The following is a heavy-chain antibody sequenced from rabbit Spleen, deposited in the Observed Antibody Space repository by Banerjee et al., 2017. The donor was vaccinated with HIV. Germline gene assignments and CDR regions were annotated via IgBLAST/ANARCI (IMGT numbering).Heavy chain of an antibody. CDR2: VNSYTGRP. CDR3: ARSGYVGWGGDGDLMGNKL. CDR1: GVSFDSGYV. D-gene: IGHD4-1*01. Sequence: QSLEESGGDLVKPGASLTLTCTASGVSFDSGYVMCWVRQAPGKGLEWIACVNSYTGRPVYASWTKGPFTISKTSSTTVTLQMTSLTAADTATYFCARSGYVGWGGDGDLMGNKLWGPGTLVTVS. V-gene: IGHV1S40*01. J-gene: IGHJ6*01.